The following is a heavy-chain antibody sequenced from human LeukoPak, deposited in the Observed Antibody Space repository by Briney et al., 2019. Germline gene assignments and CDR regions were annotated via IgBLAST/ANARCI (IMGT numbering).Heavy chain of an antibody. Sequence: ASVKVSSTTSVYTSINYGITWVRQAPGQGLEWMGWSSPYNGKTNYAQKLQGRVTMTTDTSTTTAYMELRSLRSDDKAVYYCARGGIDIVSVPVSNWFDPWGQGTLVTVSS. V-gene: IGHV1-18*01. CDR1: VYTSINYG. CDR3: ARGGIDIVSVPVSNWFDP. J-gene: IGHJ5*02. D-gene: IGHD2/OR15-2a*01. CDR2: SSPYNGKT.